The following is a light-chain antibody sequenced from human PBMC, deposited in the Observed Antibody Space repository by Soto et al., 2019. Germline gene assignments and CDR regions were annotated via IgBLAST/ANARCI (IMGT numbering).Light chain of an antibody. V-gene: IGKV3-15*01. J-gene: IGKJ2*01. CDR2: GAS. Sequence: EIVMTQSPVTLSVSPGERATLSCRASQSVSSNLAWYHQKCGQAPRLLIYGASTRATGIPARFSGNGSGTEFTLTISSLQSEDFAIYYCQQYNNWPPYTFGQGTKLEIK. CDR1: QSVSSN. CDR3: QQYNNWPPYT.